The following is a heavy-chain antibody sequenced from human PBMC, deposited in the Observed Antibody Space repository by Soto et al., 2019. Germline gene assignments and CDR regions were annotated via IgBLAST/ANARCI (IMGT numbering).Heavy chain of an antibody. CDR3: ARPWDTAMVSTWNY. CDR2: IYTSGSP. J-gene: IGHJ4*02. Sequence: QVQLQESGPGLVKPSETLSLTCTVSGGSISSYYWSWIRQPAGKGLEWIGRIYTSGSPNYNPSLKSLVTMAVDTSKNLPALKLSSVTAADTAVYYCARPWDTAMVSTWNYWGQGTLVTVST. CDR1: GGSISSYY. D-gene: IGHD5-18*01. V-gene: IGHV4-4*07.